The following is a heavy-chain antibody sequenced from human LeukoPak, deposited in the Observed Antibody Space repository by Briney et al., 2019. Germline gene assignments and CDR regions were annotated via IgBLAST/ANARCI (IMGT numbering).Heavy chain of an antibody. CDR3: VRHDSYIPY. Sequence: PGRSLRLSCAASGFPFSDYAMHWVRQAPGKGLEWVAVISYDGRGNDYADSVKGRFTISRDNSKNTVHLQMNNLRVDDTAVYFCVRHDSYIPYWGQGTLVTVSS. CDR1: GFPFSDYA. J-gene: IGHJ4*02. V-gene: IGHV3-33*08. CDR2: ISYDGRGN. D-gene: IGHD5-18*01.